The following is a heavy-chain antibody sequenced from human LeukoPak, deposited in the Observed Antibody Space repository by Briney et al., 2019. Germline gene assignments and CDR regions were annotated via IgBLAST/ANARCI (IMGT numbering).Heavy chain of an antibody. CDR2: ISAYNGNT. V-gene: IGHV1-18*01. D-gene: IGHD6-13*01. CDR1: GYTFTSYG. CDR3: ARVGIAANPDGYDY. Sequence: ASVKVSCKASGYTFTSYGISWVRQAPGQGLEWMGWISAYNGNTNYAQKLQGRVTMTTDTSTSTAYMELRSLKSDDTAVYYCARVGIAANPDGYDYWGQGTLVTVSS. J-gene: IGHJ4*02.